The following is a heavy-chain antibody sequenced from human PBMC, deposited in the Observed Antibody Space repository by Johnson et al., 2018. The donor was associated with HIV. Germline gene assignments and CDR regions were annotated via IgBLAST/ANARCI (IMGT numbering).Heavy chain of an antibody. V-gene: IGHV3-20*04. CDR2: INWNGGST. D-gene: IGHD2-2*01. J-gene: IGHJ3*02. Sequence: VQLVESGGGVVRPGGSLRLSCAASGFTFDDYGMSWVRQAPGKGLEWVSGINWNGGSTGYADSVKGRFTISRDNAKNSLYLQMNNLRAEDTALYYCARVKYAVSNHEYNAFDIWGQGTLVTVSS. CDR1: GFTFDDYG. CDR3: ARVKYAVSNHEYNAFDI.